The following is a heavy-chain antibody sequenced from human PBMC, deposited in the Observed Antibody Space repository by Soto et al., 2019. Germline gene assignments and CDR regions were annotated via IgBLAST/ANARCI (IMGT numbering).Heavy chain of an antibody. V-gene: IGHV4-4*02. CDR2: IYHSGST. CDR3: ARGNASRYSSSWYETRYYYYGMDV. J-gene: IGHJ6*02. Sequence: SETLSLTCAVSGGSISSSNWWSWVRQPPGKGLEWIGEIYHSGSTNYNPSLKSRVTISVDTSKNQFSLKLSSVTAADTAVYYCARGNASRYSSSWYETRYYYYGMDVWGQGTTVTAP. D-gene: IGHD6-13*01. CDR1: GGSISSSNW.